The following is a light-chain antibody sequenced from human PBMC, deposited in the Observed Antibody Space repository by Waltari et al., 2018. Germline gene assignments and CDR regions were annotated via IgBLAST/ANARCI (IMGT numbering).Light chain of an antibody. CDR2: VNSDGSH. CDR3: QTGGHGTWV. Sequence: QLVLTQSPSASASLGASVTLTCTLSSGHSTNIIAWLPQQPEKGPRYLMNVNSDGSHNKGVGIPDRFSGSSSGAERYLTISSLQSEDEADYYCQTGGHGTWVFGGGTRLTVL. J-gene: IGLJ3*02. CDR1: SGHSTNI. V-gene: IGLV4-69*01.